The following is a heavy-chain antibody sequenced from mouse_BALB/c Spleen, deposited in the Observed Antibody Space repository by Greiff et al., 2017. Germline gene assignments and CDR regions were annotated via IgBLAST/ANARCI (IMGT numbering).Heavy chain of an antibody. D-gene: IGHD2-4*01. CDR1: GFTFSSYG. Sequence: EVMLVESGGGLVQPGGSLKLSCAASGFTFSSYGMSWVRQTPDKRLELVATINSNGGSTYYPDSVKGRFTISRDNAKNTLYLQMSSLKSEDTAMYYCARGYDYDVRDAMDYWGQGTSVTVSS. V-gene: IGHV5-6-3*01. CDR3: ARGYDYDVRDAMDY. J-gene: IGHJ4*01. CDR2: INSNGGST.